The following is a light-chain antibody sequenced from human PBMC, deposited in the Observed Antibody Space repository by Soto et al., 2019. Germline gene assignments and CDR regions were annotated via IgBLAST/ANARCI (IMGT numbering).Light chain of an antibody. Sequence: IALTQSPGILSLSPGERASLSWRASQSISSSFLAWYQQKPGQAPRLVIYGASSRATGIPDRFSGTGSETDFTLTISRLETEDFAVYYCQQYDNSTITFGQGTRLEIK. CDR2: GAS. V-gene: IGKV3-20*01. CDR3: QQYDNSTIT. J-gene: IGKJ5*01. CDR1: QSISSSF.